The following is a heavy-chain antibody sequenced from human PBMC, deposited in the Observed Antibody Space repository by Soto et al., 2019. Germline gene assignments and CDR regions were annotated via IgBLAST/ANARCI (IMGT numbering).Heavy chain of an antibody. V-gene: IGHV1-69*13. D-gene: IGHD2-2*01. J-gene: IGHJ5*02. CDR1: GGTFSSYA. CDR3: ARVPRRYCSSTSCFLARFDP. Sequence: SVKVSCKASGGTFSSYAISWVRQAPGQGLEWMGGIIPIFGTANYAQKFQGRVTITADESTSTAYMELSSLRSEDTAVYYCARVPRRYCSSTSCFLARFDPWGQGTLGTVSS. CDR2: IIPIFGTA.